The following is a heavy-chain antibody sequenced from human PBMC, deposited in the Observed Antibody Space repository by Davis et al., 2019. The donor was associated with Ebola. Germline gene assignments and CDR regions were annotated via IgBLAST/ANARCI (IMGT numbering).Heavy chain of an antibody. CDR2: IYWDDDK. Sequence: SGPTLVKPTQTLTLTCTFSGFSLSTSGVGVGWIRQPPGKALEWLALIYWDDDKRYSPSLKSRLTITKDTSKNQVVLTMTNMDPVDTATYYCAHRGGVLRFLEWSWLDPWGQGTLVTVSS. CDR3: AHRGGVLRFLEWSWLDP. CDR1: GFSLSTSGVG. J-gene: IGHJ5*02. D-gene: IGHD3-3*01. V-gene: IGHV2-5*02.